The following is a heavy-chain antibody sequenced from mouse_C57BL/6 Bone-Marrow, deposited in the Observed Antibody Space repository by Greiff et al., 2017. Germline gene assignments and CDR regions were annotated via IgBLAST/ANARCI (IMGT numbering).Heavy chain of an antibody. CDR2: ISDGGSYT. Sequence: EVKLVESGGGLVKPGGSLKLSCAASGFTFSSYAMSWVRQTPEKRLAWVATISDGGSYTYYPDNVKGRFTISKDNAKNNLYLQMSHLKSEDTAMYYCAREGNDVDYWGQGTTLTVSS. J-gene: IGHJ2*01. CDR3: AREGNDVDY. CDR1: GFTFSSYA. V-gene: IGHV5-4*01. D-gene: IGHD2-2*01.